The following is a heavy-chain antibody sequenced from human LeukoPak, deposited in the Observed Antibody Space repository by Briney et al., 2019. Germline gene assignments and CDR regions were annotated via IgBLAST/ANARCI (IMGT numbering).Heavy chain of an antibody. V-gene: IGHV1-3*01. CDR2: INAGNGNT. CDR3: ARRGSSGYYGDY. CDR1: GYTFTSYA. Sequence: ASVKVSCKASGYTFTSYAMHWVRRAPGQRLEWMGWINAGNGNTKYSQKFQGRVTITRDTSASTAYMELSSLRSEDTAVYYCARRGSSGYYGDYWGQGTLVTVSS. D-gene: IGHD3-22*01. J-gene: IGHJ4*02.